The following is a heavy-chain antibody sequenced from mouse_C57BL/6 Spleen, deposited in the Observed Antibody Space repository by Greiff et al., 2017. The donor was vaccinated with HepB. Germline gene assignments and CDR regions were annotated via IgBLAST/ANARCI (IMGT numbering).Heavy chain of an antibody. CDR3: ARSGYDGSSLYYFDY. CDR1: GYTFTSYG. V-gene: IGHV1-81*01. CDR2: IYPRSGNT. J-gene: IGHJ2*01. Sequence: VQLQQSGAELARPGASVKLSCKASGYTFTSYGISWVKQRTGQGLEWIGEIYPRSGNTYYNEQFKGKATLTADKSSSTAYMGLRSLTSEDSAVYFCARSGYDGSSLYYFDYWGQGTTLTVSS. D-gene: IGHD1-1*01.